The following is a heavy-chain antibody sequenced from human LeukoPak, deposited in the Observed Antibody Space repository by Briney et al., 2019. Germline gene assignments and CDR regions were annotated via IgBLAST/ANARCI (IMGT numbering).Heavy chain of an antibody. D-gene: IGHD3-9*01. CDR1: GFTLSNAW. Sequence: PGGSLRLSCAASGFTLSNAWMSWVRQAPGKGLEWVGRIKSKTDGGTTDYAAPVKGRFTISRDDSKNTLYLQMNSLKTEDTAVYYCTTPSDILTGSDYWGQGTLVTVSS. V-gene: IGHV3-15*01. CDR3: TTPSDILTGSDY. CDR2: IKSKTDGGTT. J-gene: IGHJ4*02.